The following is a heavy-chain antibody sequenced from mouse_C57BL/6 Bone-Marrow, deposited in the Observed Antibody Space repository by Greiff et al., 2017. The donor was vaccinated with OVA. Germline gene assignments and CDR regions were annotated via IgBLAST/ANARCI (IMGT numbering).Heavy chain of an antibody. D-gene: IGHD3-2*02. CDR1: GYSFTGYW. CDR3: ARRGSSGYETWFAY. V-gene: IGHV14-2*01. Sequence: VQLQQSGAELMKPGASVKLSCKATGYSFTGYWIEWVKQRPGHGLEWIGRIDPEDGETKYAPKFQGKATITADTSSNTAYLQLSSLTSEDTAVYYCARRGSSGYETWFAYWGQGTLVTVSA. CDR2: IDPEDGET. J-gene: IGHJ3*01.